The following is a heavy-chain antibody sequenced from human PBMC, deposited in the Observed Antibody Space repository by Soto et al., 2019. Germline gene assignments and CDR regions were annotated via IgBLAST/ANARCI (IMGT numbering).Heavy chain of an antibody. CDR3: ASELRFLRVLAV. D-gene: IGHD3-3*01. J-gene: IGHJ6*04. CDR1: GYTSTSYD. Sequence: ASVKVSCKASGYTSTSYDINWVRQATGQGLEWMGWMNPNSGNTGYAQKFQGRVTMTRNTSISTAYMELSSLRSEDTAVYYCASELRFLRVLAVWGKGTTVTVSS. V-gene: IGHV1-8*01. CDR2: MNPNSGNT.